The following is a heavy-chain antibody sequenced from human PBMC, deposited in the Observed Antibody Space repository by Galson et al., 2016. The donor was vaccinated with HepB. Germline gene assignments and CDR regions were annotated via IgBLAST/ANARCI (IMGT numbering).Heavy chain of an antibody. J-gene: IGHJ6*02. CDR3: ARDLQGRTVQLERSYYYYGMDV. CDR1: GDSVSSNSAT. V-gene: IGHV6-1*01. CDR2: TYYRSKWYN. D-gene: IGHD1-1*01. Sequence: CAISGDSVSSNSATWNWIRQSPSRGLEWLGRTYYRSKWYNDYAVSVKSRITINAETSKNQFSLQLSSVTPEDTAVYYCARDLQGRTVQLERSYYYYGMDVWGQGTTVTVSS.